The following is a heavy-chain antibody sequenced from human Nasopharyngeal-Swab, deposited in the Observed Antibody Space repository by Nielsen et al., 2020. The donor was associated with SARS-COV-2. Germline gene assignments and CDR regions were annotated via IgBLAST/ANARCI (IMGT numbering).Heavy chain of an antibody. CDR1: GYNLTELS. V-gene: IGHV1-24*01. CDR3: ATVDQNFDY. D-gene: IGHD2-15*01. CDR2: FDPEDGET. Sequence: SATVSCNVSGYNLTELSMHWVRQAPGKGLEWMGGFDPEDGETIYAQKFQGRVTMTEDTSTDTAYMELSSLRSEDTAVYYCATVDQNFDYWGQGTLVTVSS. J-gene: IGHJ4*02.